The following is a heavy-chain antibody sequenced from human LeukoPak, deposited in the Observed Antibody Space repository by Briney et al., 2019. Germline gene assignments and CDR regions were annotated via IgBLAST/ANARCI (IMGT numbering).Heavy chain of an antibody. J-gene: IGHJ4*02. V-gene: IGHV3-7*01. Sequence: GGSLRLSCAASGFTFSSYWMSCVPDAPGKGLEWVANIKQDGSEKYYVDSVKGRFTISRDNAKNSLYLQMNSLRAEDTAVYYCARDFRRGSGAQGYWGQGTLVTVSS. CDR1: GFTFSSYW. CDR2: IKQDGSEK. CDR3: ARDFRRGSGAQGY. D-gene: IGHD3-10*01.